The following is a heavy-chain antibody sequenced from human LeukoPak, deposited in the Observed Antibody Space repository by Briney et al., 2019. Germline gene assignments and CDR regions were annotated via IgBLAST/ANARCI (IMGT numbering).Heavy chain of an antibody. D-gene: IGHD1-26*01. V-gene: IGHV3-11*04. J-gene: IGHJ1*01. CDR1: GFILSDHY. Sequence: KSGGSLRLSCAASGFILSDHYMTWIRQAPGKGLQWVSSISSDGGAMYYADSVKGRFTISRDNSKNTLYLQMNSLRDEDTAVYYCAKDPYSGSFEYFQHWGQGTLVTVSS. CDR3: AKDPYSGSFEYFQH. CDR2: ISSDGGAM.